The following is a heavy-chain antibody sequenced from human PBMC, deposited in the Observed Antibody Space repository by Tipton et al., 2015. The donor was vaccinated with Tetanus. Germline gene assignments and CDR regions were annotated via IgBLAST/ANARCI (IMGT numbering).Heavy chain of an antibody. CDR3: ARVSATRVSGTGYYYGMDV. V-gene: IGHV6-1*01. Sequence: GLVKPSQTLSLTCAISGDSVSSNSAAWNWIRQSPSRGLEWLGRTYYRSKWYNDYAVSVKSRITINPDTSKNQFSLQLNSVTPEDTAVYYCARVSATRVSGTGYYYGMDVWGQGTTVTVSS. D-gene: IGHD1-7*01. CDR1: GDSVSSNSAA. CDR2: TYYRSKWYN. J-gene: IGHJ6*02.